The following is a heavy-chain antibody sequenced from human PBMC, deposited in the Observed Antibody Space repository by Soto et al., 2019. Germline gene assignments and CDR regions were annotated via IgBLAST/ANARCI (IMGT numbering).Heavy chain of an antibody. Sequence: QAQLVESGGGVVQPGRSLRLSCAASGFAFSSYGMHWVRQAPGTGLEWVSVISYDGSREHYADSVKGRFTISSDNSKNMVLLQMSSLRAEAPAVFYCLSDRGYGNASVPYSWGPGTLVSVSS. J-gene: IGHJ4*02. CDR2: ISYDGSRE. D-gene: IGHD5-18*01. CDR1: GFAFSSYG. V-gene: IGHV3-30*03. CDR3: LSDRGYGNASVPYS.